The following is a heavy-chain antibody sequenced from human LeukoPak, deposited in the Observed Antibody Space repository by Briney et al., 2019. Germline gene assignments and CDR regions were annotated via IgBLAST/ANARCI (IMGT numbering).Heavy chain of an antibody. V-gene: IGHV3-23*01. CDR2: LSGSGGST. CDR1: GFTFSSNY. CDR3: AKNAAGIVLMIYAPLDS. D-gene: IGHD2-8*01. J-gene: IGHJ4*02. Sequence: PGGSLRLSCAASGFTFSSNYMSWVRQAPGKGLEWVSTLSGSGGSTYYADSVKGRFTISGDESKNTLSLQMNSLRPEDTAVYYCAKNAAGIVLMIYAPLDSWGQGTLVTVSS.